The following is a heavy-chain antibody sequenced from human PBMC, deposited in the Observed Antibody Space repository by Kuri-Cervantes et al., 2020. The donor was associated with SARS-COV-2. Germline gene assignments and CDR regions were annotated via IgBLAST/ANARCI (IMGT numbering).Heavy chain of an antibody. Sequence: ASVKVSCKASGYTFTDYAIHWVRQAPGQRLEWMGWINAGNGDTRYSQMFRGRVTITRDTSASTAYMDLSSLRSEDTALYYRAKDLPYCSRASCSRFDYWGQGTLVTVSS. J-gene: IGHJ4*02. CDR2: INAGNGDT. CDR1: GYTFTDYA. D-gene: IGHD2-2*01. V-gene: IGHV1-3*01. CDR3: AKDLPYCSRASCSRFDY.